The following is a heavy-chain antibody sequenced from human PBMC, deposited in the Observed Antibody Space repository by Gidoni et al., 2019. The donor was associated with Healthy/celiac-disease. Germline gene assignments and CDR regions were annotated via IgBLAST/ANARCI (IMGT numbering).Heavy chain of an antibody. J-gene: IGHJ4*02. D-gene: IGHD6-6*01. CDR2: ISGSGGST. CDR3: AKDLWARSSSSSGPVGY. CDR1: GFTFSSYA. V-gene: IGHV3-23*01. Sequence: EVQLLESGGGLVQPGGSLRLSCAASGFTFSSYAMSWVRQAPGKGLEWVSAISGSGGSTYYADSVKGRFTISRDNSKNTLYLQMNSLRAEDTAVYYCAKDLWARSSSSSGPVGYWGQGTLVTVSS.